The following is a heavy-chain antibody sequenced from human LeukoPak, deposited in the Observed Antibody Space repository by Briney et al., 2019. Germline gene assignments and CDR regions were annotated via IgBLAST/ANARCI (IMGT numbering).Heavy chain of an antibody. CDR1: GFTFRNFE. Sequence: PGGSLRLSCAASGFTFRNFEMNWVRQAPGKGLEWVAVISYDGSNEYYADSVKGRFTISRDNSKNTLYLQMNSLSVEDTAVYYCARVGYYASGPFSYFDYWGQGTLVTVSS. J-gene: IGHJ4*02. CDR3: ARVGYYASGPFSYFDY. V-gene: IGHV3-30-3*01. CDR2: ISYDGSNE. D-gene: IGHD3-10*01.